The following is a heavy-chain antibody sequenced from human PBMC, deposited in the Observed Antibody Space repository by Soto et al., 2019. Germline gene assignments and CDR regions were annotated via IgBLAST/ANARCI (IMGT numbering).Heavy chain of an antibody. D-gene: IGHD6-13*01. CDR2: INAGSGNT. V-gene: IGHV1-3*01. CDR1: GYTFTHYA. CDR3: ARGLAADGS. Sequence: QVQLVQSGAEVKKPGASVKVSCTASGYTFTHYAIHWVRHAPGQRLEWMGFINAGSGNTKYSQTFQGRLTFTKDTSASTAYMDLSSLRSEDTAIYYCARGLAADGSWGQGTRVTVSS. J-gene: IGHJ5*02.